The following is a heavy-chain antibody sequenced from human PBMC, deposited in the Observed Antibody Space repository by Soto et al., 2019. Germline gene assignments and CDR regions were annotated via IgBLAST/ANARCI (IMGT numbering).Heavy chain of an antibody. V-gene: IGHV3-30*18. Sequence: GGSLRLSCAASGFTFSSYGVHWVRQAPGKGLEWVAVISYDGSNKYYADSVKGRFTISRDNSKNTLYLQMNSLRAEDTAVYYCAKAEITMIVVTPSAAGFDYWGQGTLVTVSS. CDR2: ISYDGSNK. CDR3: AKAEITMIVVTPSAAGFDY. D-gene: IGHD3-22*01. CDR1: GFTFSSYG. J-gene: IGHJ4*02.